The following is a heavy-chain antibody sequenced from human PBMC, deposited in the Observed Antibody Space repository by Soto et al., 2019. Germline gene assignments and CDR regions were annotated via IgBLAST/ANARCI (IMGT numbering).Heavy chain of an antibody. V-gene: IGHV4-59*08. J-gene: IGHJ5*02. D-gene: IGHD4-4*01. Sequence: QVQLQESGPGLVKPSETLSLTCTVSGGSISSYYWHWIRQPPGKGLEWIGYISNSGSTNYNPSFTSRVTISMDTSNNQVARRLSSVTAADTAIYYGASGRFSNDGQYWFDPWGQGTLVTVSS. CDR2: ISNSGST. CDR3: ASGRFSNDGQYWFDP. CDR1: GGSISSYY.